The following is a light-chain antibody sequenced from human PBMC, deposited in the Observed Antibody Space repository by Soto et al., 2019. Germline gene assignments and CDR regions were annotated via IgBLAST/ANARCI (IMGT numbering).Light chain of an antibody. V-gene: IGLV1-44*01. J-gene: IGLJ2*01. CDR2: SNN. CDR3: AAWDDSLNGVV. CDR1: SSNIGSNT. Sequence: QSVLTQPPSASGTPGRRVTISCSGSSSNIGSNTVNWYQQLPGTAPKLLIYSNNQRPSGVPDRFSGSKSGTSASLAISGLQSEDEADHYCAAWDDSLNGVVFGGGTKLTVL.